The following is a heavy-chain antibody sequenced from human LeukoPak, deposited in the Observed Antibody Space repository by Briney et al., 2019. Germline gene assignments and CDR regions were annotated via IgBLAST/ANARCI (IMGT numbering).Heavy chain of an antibody. CDR1: EFTVNNNY. D-gene: IGHD4-17*01. CDR3: AGGLRSGLIDY. J-gene: IGHJ4*02. CDR2: IYSAGST. V-gene: IGHV3-53*01. Sequence: GGSLRLSCAASEFTVNNNYMSWVRQAPGKGLEWGSTIYSAGSTNYADSVKGRFTISRDNSKNTMYLQMNSLRAEDTAVYYCAGGLRSGLIDYWGQGTLVTVSS.